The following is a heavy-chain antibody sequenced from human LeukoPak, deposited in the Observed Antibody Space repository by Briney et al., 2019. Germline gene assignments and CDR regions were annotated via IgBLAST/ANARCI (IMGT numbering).Heavy chain of an antibody. Sequence: GGSLRLSCAASGFIFSRYWMHWVRQAPGKGLVGVSRINTDGSSTTYADSVKGRFTISRDNAKNTLYLQMNSLRAEDTAVYHCARRVDSDTLGSTLGYWGQGTLVTVSS. D-gene: IGHD2/OR15-2a*01. CDR2: INTDGSST. J-gene: IGHJ4*02. CDR1: GFIFSRYW. CDR3: ARRVDSDTLGSTLGY. V-gene: IGHV3-74*01.